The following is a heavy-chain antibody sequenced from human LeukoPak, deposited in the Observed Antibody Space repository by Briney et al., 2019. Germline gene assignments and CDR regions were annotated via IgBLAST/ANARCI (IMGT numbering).Heavy chain of an antibody. V-gene: IGHV1-8*03. CDR1: GYTFTSYA. J-gene: IGHJ4*02. Sequence: GASVKVSCKASGYTFTSYAMNWVRQAPGQGLEWMGWMNANSGNTGYVQKFQGRVTFTRNPSISTAYMELSSLRSQDTAMYYCARGASRSFDHWGQGTPVIVSS. CDR3: ARGASRSFDH. CDR2: MNANSGNT.